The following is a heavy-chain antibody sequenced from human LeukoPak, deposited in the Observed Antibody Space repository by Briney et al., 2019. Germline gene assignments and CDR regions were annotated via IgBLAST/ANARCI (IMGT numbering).Heavy chain of an antibody. CDR3: AKDPDTAMVEYYFDY. CDR2: ISYDGSYK. J-gene: IGHJ4*02. V-gene: IGHV3-30*18. CDR1: GFTFSSYG. D-gene: IGHD5-18*01. Sequence: GGSLRLSCAASGFTFSSYGMHWVRQAPGKGLEWVAVISYDGSYKYFADSVKGRFTISRDNSKNTLYLQMNSLRAEDTAVYYCAKDPDTAMVEYYFDYWGQGTLVTVSS.